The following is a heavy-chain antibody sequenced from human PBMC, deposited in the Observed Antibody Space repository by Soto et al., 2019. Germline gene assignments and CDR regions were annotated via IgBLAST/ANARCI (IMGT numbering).Heavy chain of an antibody. Sequence: SETLSLTCTVSGGSISSYYWSWIRQPPGKGLEWIGYIYYSGSTNYNPSLKSRVTISVDTSKNQFSLKLSSVTAADTAVYYCARSTMVALDPWGQGTLVTVSS. CDR3: ARSTMVALDP. V-gene: IGHV4-59*01. D-gene: IGHD3-10*01. CDR1: GGSISSYY. J-gene: IGHJ5*02. CDR2: IYYSGST.